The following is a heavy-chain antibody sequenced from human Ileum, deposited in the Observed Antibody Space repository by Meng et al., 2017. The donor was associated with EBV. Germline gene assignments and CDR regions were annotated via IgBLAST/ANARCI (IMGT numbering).Heavy chain of an antibody. D-gene: IGHD6-19*01. CDR2: LYFSGST. CDR3: ARRGYSSGWYAYDY. V-gene: IGHV4-39*01. CDR1: GGSISSSDYY. Sequence: QRQLQELGPGLVKPSETLSLTCTVSGGSISSSDYYWGWIRQPPGKGLEWIGSLYFSGSTYSNPSLESRVTISVDTSNNQFSLKLSSVTAADTAVYYCARRGYSSGWYAYDYWGQGTLVTVSS. J-gene: IGHJ4*02.